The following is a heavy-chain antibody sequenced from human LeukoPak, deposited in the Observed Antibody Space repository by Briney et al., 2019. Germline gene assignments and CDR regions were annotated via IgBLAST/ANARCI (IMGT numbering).Heavy chain of an antibody. CDR2: INPNSGGT. CDR1: GYTFTGYY. V-gene: IGHV1-2*02. CDR3: ARVKYYDSSGYSP. Sequence: GASVKVSCKASGYTFTGYYMHWVRQAPGQGLEWMGWINPNSGGTNYAQKFQGRVTMTRDTSISTAYMELSRLRSDDTAVYYCARVKYYDSSGYSPWGQGTLVTVSS. J-gene: IGHJ4*02. D-gene: IGHD3-22*01.